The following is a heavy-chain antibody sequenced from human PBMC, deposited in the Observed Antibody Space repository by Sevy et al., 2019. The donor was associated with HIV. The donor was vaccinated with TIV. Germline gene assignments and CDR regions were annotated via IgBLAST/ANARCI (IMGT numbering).Heavy chain of an antibody. V-gene: IGHV3-15*01. CDR1: GFTFSSAW. J-gene: IGHJ6*02. CDR3: ITDPGYRSYDKEVINYYYYGIDV. D-gene: IGHD5-12*01. CDR2: IKSKTDGGTI. Sequence: GGSLRLSCAASGFTFSSAWMSWVRLAPGKGLEWVGRIKSKTDGGTIDYAAPVKGRLNISREDSKNTLHLQMNSLKTEDTVVYNCITDPGYRSYDKEVINYYYYGIDVWGQGTTVTVSS.